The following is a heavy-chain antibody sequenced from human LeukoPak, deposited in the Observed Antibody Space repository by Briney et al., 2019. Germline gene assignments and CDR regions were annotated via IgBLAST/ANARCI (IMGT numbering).Heavy chain of an antibody. CDR3: AKEVGYDSSGYDDY. CDR2: IGGSGGST. V-gene: IGHV3-23*01. J-gene: IGHJ4*02. D-gene: IGHD3-22*01. CDR1: GFTFSSYA. Sequence: PGGSLRLSCAASGFTFSSYAMSWVRQAPGKGLEWVSFIGGSGGSTYYADSVKGRFTISRDNSKNTLYLQMHSLRAEDTAVYYCAKEVGYDSSGYDDYWGQGTLVTVSS.